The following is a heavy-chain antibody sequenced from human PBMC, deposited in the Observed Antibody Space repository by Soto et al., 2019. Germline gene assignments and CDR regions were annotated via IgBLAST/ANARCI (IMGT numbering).Heavy chain of an antibody. CDR3: ARFYMVRGVMGAFDI. CDR1: GSSISSGGYY. V-gene: IGHV4-31*02. D-gene: IGHD3-10*01. Sequence: SETLSLTFTVSGSSISSGGYYWSWMLQHPGKGLEWIGYIYYIGSTYYNPSLKSRVSISVDTSKNQFSLKLSSVTAADTAVYYCARFYMVRGVMGAFDICGQGTMVT. CDR2: IYYIGST. J-gene: IGHJ3*02.